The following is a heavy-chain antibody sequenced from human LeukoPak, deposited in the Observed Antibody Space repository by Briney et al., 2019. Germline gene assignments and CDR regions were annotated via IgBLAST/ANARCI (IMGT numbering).Heavy chain of an antibody. CDR3: ARESGYDAYYFDY. CDR1: GYTFTSYG. Sequence: ASVKVSCKASGYTFTSYGISWVRQAPGQGLEWMGWISAYNGNTNYAQKLQGRVTITRDTSASTAYMELSSLRSEDMAVYYCARESGYDAYYFDYWGQGTLVTVSS. V-gene: IGHV1-18*03. J-gene: IGHJ4*02. D-gene: IGHD5-12*01. CDR2: ISAYNGNT.